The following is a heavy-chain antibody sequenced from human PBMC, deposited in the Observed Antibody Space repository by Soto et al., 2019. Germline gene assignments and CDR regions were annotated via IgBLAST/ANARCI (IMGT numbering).Heavy chain of an antibody. CDR2: ISFDGTAT. CDR3: VRDRRLRGHPFDM. D-gene: IGHD2-21*02. V-gene: IGHV3-74*03. J-gene: IGHJ3*02. CDR1: GFTFSDSW. Sequence: EVQLVESGGGLVQPGGSLRLSCVASGFTFSDSWMHWVRQAPGKGLMWVSRISFDGTATTSADSVRGRFSNSRDNAKNTLLLQMNHLRAGETAMYYCVRDRRLRGHPFDMWGQGTFVTVSS.